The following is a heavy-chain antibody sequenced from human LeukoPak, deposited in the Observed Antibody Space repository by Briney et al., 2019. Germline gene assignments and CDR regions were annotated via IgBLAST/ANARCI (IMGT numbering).Heavy chain of an antibody. CDR2: ISYDGSNK. CDR1: GFTFSSYA. J-gene: IGHJ4*02. D-gene: IGHD3-9*01. Sequence: GGSLRLSCAASGFTFSSYAMHWVRQAPGKGLEWVAVISYDGSNKYYADSVKGRFTISRDNSKNTLYLQMNSLRAEDTAVYYCAKLSILTPGTSDYWGQGTLVTVSS. V-gene: IGHV3-30-3*02. CDR3: AKLSILTPGTSDY.